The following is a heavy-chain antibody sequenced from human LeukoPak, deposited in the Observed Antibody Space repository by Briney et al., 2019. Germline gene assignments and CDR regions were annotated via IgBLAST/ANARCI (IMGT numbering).Heavy chain of an antibody. CDR3: ARDRVPGYSSSWFKGYNWFDP. D-gene: IGHD6-13*01. V-gene: IGHV3-7*01. CDR1: GFTFSSYW. J-gene: IGHJ5*02. Sequence: PGGSLRLSCAASGFTFSSYWMSWVRQAPGGGLEWVANIKQDGSEKYYVDSVKGRFTISRDNAKNSLYLQMNSLRAEDTAVYYCARDRVPGYSSSWFKGYNWFDPWGQGTLVTVSS. CDR2: IKQDGSEK.